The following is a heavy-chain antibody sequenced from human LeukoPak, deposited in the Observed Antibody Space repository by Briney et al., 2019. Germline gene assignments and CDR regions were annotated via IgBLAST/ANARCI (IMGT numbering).Heavy chain of an antibody. V-gene: IGHV3-30*18. Sequence: GRSLRLSCAASGFTFSSYGMHWVRQAPGKGLEWVAVISYDGSNKYYADSVKGRFTISRDNSKNTLYLQMNSLRAEDTVVYYCAKGPTVTTLDYWGQGTLVTVSS. J-gene: IGHJ4*02. D-gene: IGHD4-17*01. CDR3: AKGPTVTTLDY. CDR2: ISYDGSNK. CDR1: GFTFSSYG.